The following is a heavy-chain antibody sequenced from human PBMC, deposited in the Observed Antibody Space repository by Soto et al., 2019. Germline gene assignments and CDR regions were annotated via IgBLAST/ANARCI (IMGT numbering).Heavy chain of an antibody. D-gene: IGHD2-2*02. J-gene: IGHJ4*02. Sequence: PGGSLRLSCAASGFTFSSYGMHWVRQAPGKGLEWVAVIWYDGSNKYYADSVKGRFTISRDNSKNTLYLQMNSLRAEDTAVYYCAVHCSSTSCYTSGGSVWGQGTLVTVSS. CDR2: IWYDGSNK. CDR1: GFTFSSYG. V-gene: IGHV3-33*01. CDR3: AVHCSSTSCYTSGGSV.